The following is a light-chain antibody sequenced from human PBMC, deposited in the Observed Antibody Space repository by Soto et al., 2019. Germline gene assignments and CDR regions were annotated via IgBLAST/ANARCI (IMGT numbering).Light chain of an antibody. V-gene: IGKV1-6*01. J-gene: IGKJ1*01. CDR1: QDIRHD. CDR3: LQDYGYPRT. CDR2: AAS. Sequence: AIQMTQSPSSLSASVGDRVTITCRASQDIRHDLGWYQQRPGKAPKLLIYAASTLQSGVPSRFSGSGSGTDFTPTITSLQPDDFATYYCLQDYGYPRTFGQGTKVEVK.